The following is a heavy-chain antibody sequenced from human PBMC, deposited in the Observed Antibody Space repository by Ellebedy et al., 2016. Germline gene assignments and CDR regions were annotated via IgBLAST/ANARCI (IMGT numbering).Heavy chain of an antibody. CDR1: GGSISSGDYY. CDR2: IYYSGST. Sequence: SETLSLTCTVSGGSISSGDYYWSWIRQPPGKGLEWIGYIYYSGSTYYNPSLKSRVSISVDTSKNQFSLKLSSVTAADTAVYYCAREPRDILTGDENIDYWGQGTLVTVSS. J-gene: IGHJ4*02. CDR3: AREPRDILTGDENIDY. V-gene: IGHV4-30-4*01. D-gene: IGHD3-9*01.